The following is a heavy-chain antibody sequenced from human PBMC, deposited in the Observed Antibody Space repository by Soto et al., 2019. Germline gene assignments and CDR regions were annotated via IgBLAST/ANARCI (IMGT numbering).Heavy chain of an antibody. J-gene: IGHJ6*01. CDR1: GYSFPSQC. D-gene: IGHD3-10*01. V-gene: IGHV5-51*07. CDR2: IYTADSDT. Sequence: GESLKICRKGSGYSFPSQCIGWAHQTPGKGLEWMRRIYTADSDTRYSPSFQGQGIISADKSIRTAYHEWSSLKASDSALYYWVRIPHSDTSYYDRPYGTLVWGQ. CDR3: VRIPHSDTSYYDRPYGTLV.